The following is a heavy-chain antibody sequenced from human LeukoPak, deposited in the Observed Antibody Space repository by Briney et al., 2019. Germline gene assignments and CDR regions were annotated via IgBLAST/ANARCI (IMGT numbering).Heavy chain of an antibody. J-gene: IGHJ5*02. Sequence: SETLSLTCAVYGGSFSGYYWSWIRQPPGKGLEWIGEINHSGSTNYNPSLKSRVTISVDTSKNQFSLKLSSVTAADTAVYYCAARLYWFDPWGQGTLVTVSS. CDR3: AARLYWFDP. D-gene: IGHD3-22*01. CDR2: INHSGST. V-gene: IGHV4-34*01. CDR1: GGSFSGYY.